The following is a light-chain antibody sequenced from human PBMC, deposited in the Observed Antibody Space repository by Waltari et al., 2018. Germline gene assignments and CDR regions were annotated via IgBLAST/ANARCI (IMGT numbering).Light chain of an antibody. CDR2: EVT. CDR1: NSDVGAYNY. J-gene: IGLJ1*01. CDR3: SSYAHNNHFV. V-gene: IGLV2-8*01. Sequence: QSVLTQPPSATGPPGQSVTISCTGTNSDVGAYNYVSWYQQHPGKVPKLLIYEVTKRPSGVPDRFSGAKSGNTASLTVSGLQADDEADYYCSSYAHNNHFVFGTGTKVTVL.